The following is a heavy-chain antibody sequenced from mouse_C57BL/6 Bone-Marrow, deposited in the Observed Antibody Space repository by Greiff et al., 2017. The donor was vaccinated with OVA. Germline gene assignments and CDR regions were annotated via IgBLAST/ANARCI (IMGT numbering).Heavy chain of an antibody. Sequence: VQLQQPGAELVKPGASVKLSCKASGYTFTSYWMQWVKQRPGQGLEWIGEIDPSDSYTNYNQKFKGKATLTVDTSSSTAYMQLSSLTSEDSAVYYCELGPYFDYWGQGTTLTVSS. CDR1: GYTFTSYW. D-gene: IGHD4-1*01. J-gene: IGHJ2*01. CDR2: IDPSDSYT. CDR3: ELGPYFDY. V-gene: IGHV1-50*01.